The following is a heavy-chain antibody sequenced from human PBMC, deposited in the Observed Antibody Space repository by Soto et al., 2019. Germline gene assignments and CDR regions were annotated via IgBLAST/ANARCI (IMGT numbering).Heavy chain of an antibody. D-gene: IGHD3-10*01. V-gene: IGHV3-23*01. Sequence: DVQLLESGGGLVQWGGSLRLSCVASGFTFSTYGMTWVRQAPGKGLEWVSYGGSGGSRYYAESVKGRFTISRDNSKNTRSLEMNSLRDEDTATYYCVKFRGRAYPYYYMDVWGKGTTVTVSS. J-gene: IGHJ6*03. CDR2: YGGSGGSR. CDR3: VKFRGRAYPYYYMDV. CDR1: GFTFSTYG.